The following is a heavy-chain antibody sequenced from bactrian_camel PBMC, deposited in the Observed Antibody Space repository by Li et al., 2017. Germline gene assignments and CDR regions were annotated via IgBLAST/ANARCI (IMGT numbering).Heavy chain of an antibody. D-gene: IGHD2*01. CDR2: IYTGDGRT. CDR3: AKALGGGNYYTGEYNY. Sequence: VQLVESGGDLVQPGGSLRLSCAASGVTFSYYFMAWVRQAPGKGLEWVSTIYTGDGRTKSADSVKGRFTMSRDNAKNMLYLQMNNLKSEDTALYYCAKALGGGNYYTGEYNYWGQGTQVTVS. V-gene: IGHV3S1*01. J-gene: IGHJ4*01. CDR1: GVTFSYYF.